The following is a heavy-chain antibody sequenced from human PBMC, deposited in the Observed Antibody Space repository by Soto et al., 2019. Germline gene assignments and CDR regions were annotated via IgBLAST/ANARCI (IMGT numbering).Heavy chain of an antibody. Sequence: PSETLSLTCTVSGGSISSGGYYWSWIRQHPGKGLEWIGYIYYSGSTYYNPSLKSRATISVDTSKNQFSLKLSSVTAADTAVYYCATGSPGIFDYWGQGTLVTVSS. D-gene: IGHD6-13*01. CDR2: IYYSGST. CDR1: GGSISSGGYY. CDR3: ATGSPGIFDY. J-gene: IGHJ4*02. V-gene: IGHV4-31*03.